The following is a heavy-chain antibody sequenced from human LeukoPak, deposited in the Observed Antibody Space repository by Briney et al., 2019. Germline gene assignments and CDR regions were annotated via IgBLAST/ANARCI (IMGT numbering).Heavy chain of an antibody. CDR1: GGSFSGYY. V-gene: IGHV4-34*01. Sequence: SETLSLTCAVYGGSFSGYYRSWIRQPPGKGLEWIGEINHSGSTNYNPSLKSRVTISVDTSKNQFSLKLSSVTAADTAVYYCARSRGATTSLGAFDIWGQGTMVTVSS. J-gene: IGHJ3*02. CDR3: ARSRGATTSLGAFDI. CDR2: INHSGST. D-gene: IGHD1-26*01.